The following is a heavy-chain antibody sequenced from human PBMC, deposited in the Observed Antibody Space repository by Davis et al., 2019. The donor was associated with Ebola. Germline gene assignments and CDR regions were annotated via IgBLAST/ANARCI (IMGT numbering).Heavy chain of an antibody. CDR2: IYPGDSDT. CDR1: GYSFISYW. Sequence: GESLKISCKGSGYSFISYWIGWVRQMPGKGLEWMGIIYPGDSDTRYSPSFQGQVTISADKSISTAYLQWSSLKASDTAMYYCARRVNSYGYLVDYWGQGTLVTVSS. D-gene: IGHD5-18*01. V-gene: IGHV5-51*01. J-gene: IGHJ4*02. CDR3: ARRVNSYGYLVDY.